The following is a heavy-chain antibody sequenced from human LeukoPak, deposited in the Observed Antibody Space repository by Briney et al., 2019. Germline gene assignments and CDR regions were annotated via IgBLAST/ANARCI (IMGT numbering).Heavy chain of an antibody. CDR3: AREWGFRGRYCSSTSCYPGFDY. D-gene: IGHD2-2*01. J-gene: IGHJ4*02. CDR1: GGSFSGYY. Sequence: SETLSLTCAVYGGSFSGYYWSWIRQPPGKGLEWIGEINHSGSTNYNPSLKSRVTISVDTSKNQFSLKLSSVTAADTAVYYCAREWGFRGRYCSSTSCYPGFDYWGQGTLVTVSS. CDR2: INHSGST. V-gene: IGHV4-34*01.